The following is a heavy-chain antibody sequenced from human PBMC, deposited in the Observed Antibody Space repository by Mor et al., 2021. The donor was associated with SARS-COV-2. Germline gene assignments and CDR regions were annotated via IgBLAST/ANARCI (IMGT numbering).Heavy chain of an antibody. J-gene: IGHJ4*01. V-gene: IGHV1-46*01. CDR2: LTPGGSGT. D-gene: IGHD5-12*01. CDR3: ARESGGLKNFDY. Sequence: MHWVRQAPGQGLEWMGLLTPGGSGTIYAQKIRDRVTITTDTSTNTFYMELSSLTSEDTAVYYCARESGGLKNFDYWG.